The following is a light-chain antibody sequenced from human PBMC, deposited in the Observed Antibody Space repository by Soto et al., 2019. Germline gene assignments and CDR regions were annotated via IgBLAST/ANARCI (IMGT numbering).Light chain of an antibody. CDR2: DVS. J-gene: IGLJ1*01. Sequence: QSVLTQPASVSGSPGQSITISCTGTSSDVGGYNYVSWYQQHPGKAPKLMIYDVSHRPSGVSNRFSGSKSGNTASLTISGLQAEDEADYYCSSYTSSNTYVFGTATKVTVL. CDR3: SSYTSSNTYV. V-gene: IGLV2-14*01. CDR1: SSDVGGYNY.